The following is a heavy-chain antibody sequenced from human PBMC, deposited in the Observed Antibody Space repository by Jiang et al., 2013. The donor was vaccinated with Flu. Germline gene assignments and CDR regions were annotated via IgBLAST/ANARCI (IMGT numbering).Heavy chain of an antibody. Sequence: SGAEVKRPGASVKVSCKTSGYPFTAYGISWVRQAPGQGLEWMGWISTDNGDIEYAQKMQGRIIMTTDTPTATAYMELRSLRSDDTAVYYCAKDWAADASSWTLRSWGQGTPVTVSS. CDR2: ISTDNGDI. D-gene: IGHD6-13*01. J-gene: IGHJ4*02. CDR1: GYPFTAYG. V-gene: IGHV1-18*01. CDR3: AKDWAADASSWTLRS.